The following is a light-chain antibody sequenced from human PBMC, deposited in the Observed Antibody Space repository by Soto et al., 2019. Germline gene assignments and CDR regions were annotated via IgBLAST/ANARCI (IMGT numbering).Light chain of an antibody. CDR3: SSDAATSTLG. J-gene: IGLJ3*02. V-gene: IGLV2-14*01. CDR2: EGS. CDR1: TTDIGSYNF. Sequence: QPVLTKPASVSGSPGQSITMSCTGSTTDIGSYNFVSWYQQHAGKAPKLVLYEGSNRPSGVSSRFSGSKSGNSASLTISGLQPEDEAHDFCSSDAATSTLGFGGGTKLTVL.